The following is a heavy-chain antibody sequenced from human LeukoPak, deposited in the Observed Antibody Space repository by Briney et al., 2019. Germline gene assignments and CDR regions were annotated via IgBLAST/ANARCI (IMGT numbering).Heavy chain of an antibody. CDR3: AKDFSGSYFEYYFDY. V-gene: IGHV3-23*01. J-gene: IGHJ4*02. CDR1: GFTFSDSY. D-gene: IGHD1-26*01. CDR2: ISGSGGST. Sequence: GGSLRLSCAASGFTFSDSYMSWVRQAPGKGLEWVSAISGSGGSTYYADSVKGRFTISRDNSKNTLYLQMNSLRAEDTAVYYCAKDFSGSYFEYYFDYWGQGTLVTVSS.